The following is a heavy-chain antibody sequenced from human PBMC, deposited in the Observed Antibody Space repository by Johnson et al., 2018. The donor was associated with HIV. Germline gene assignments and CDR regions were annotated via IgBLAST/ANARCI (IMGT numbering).Heavy chain of an antibody. CDR3: AKDGAMAFDI. J-gene: IGHJ3*02. V-gene: IGHV3-30*18. CDR2: ISYDGSNK. Sequence: QVQLVESGGGLVKPGGSLRLSCAASGFTFSSYGMHWVRQAPGKGLEWVAVISYDGSNKYYVDSVKGRFTISRDKSKNTLYLQMNSLRAEDTAVYYCAKDGAMAFDIWGQGTLVTVSS. CDR1: GFTFSSYG. D-gene: IGHD2-2*01.